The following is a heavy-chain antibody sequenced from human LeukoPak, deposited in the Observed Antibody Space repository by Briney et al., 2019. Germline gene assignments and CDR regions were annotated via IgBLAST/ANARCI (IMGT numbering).Heavy chain of an antibody. CDR3: ALGSYYYDSSGYYYDY. V-gene: IGHV4-39*01. CDR2: IYYSGST. CDR1: GGSISSSSYY. Sequence: PSETLSLTCTVSGGSISSSSYYWGWIRQPPGKGLEWIGSIYYSGSTYYNPSLKSRVTISVDTSKNQFSLKLSSVTAADTAVYYCALGSYYYDSSGYYYDYWGQGTLVTVSS. J-gene: IGHJ4*02. D-gene: IGHD3-22*01.